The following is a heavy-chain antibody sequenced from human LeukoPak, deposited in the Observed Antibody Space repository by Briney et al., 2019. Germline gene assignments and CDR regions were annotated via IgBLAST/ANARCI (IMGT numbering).Heavy chain of an antibody. J-gene: IGHJ6*02. D-gene: IGHD2-15*01. CDR3: ASHRKYCSGGNCYYYYGMDV. Sequence: GGSLRLSCAGSGFTFSTYAMTWVRQAPGKGLEWVSAITGSGGSTFYADSVKGRFTISRDNAKNSLFLQMNSLRAEDTAVYYCASHRKYCSGGNCYYYYGMDVWGQGTTVTVSS. CDR1: GFTFSTYA. CDR2: ITGSGGST. V-gene: IGHV3-23*01.